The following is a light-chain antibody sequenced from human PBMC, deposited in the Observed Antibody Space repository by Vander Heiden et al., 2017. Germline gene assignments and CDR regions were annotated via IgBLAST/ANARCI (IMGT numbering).Light chain of an antibody. CDR1: QSVNTW. V-gene: IGKV1-5*03. CDR2: KAS. Sequence: DIQMTQSPSTLSAYVGDRVTITCRASQSVNTWLAWFQQKPGKAPKVLIYKASTLESGVPSRFSGSGSGTEFTLTISGLQPDDFATYYCQHEQCIPWTFGQGTMVEIK. CDR3: QHEQCIPWT. J-gene: IGKJ1*01.